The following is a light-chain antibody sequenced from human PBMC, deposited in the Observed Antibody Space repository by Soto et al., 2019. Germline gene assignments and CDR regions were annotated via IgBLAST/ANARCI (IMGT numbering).Light chain of an antibody. CDR2: ETS. Sequence: EVVLTQSPATLSLSPGEGATLSCRASQTVGGHFAWYQQKPGQAHRLLISETSNRATGIPGRFSGSGSGTDVTLTISSLEPEDFGVYYCQHRSNWLRTFGGGTKVEIE. CDR3: QHRSNWLRT. J-gene: IGKJ4*01. V-gene: IGKV3-11*01. CDR1: QTVGGH.